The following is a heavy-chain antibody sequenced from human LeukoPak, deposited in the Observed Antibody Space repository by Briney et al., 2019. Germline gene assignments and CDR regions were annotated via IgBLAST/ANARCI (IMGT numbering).Heavy chain of an antibody. J-gene: IGHJ4*02. CDR1: GFTFTEKW. CDR3: ASLSRGAAAGKY. CDR2: INRDGSEK. D-gene: IGHD6-13*01. V-gene: IGHV3-7*03. Sequence: PGGSLRLSCAASGFTFTEKWMTWVRQAPGKGPEWVASINRDGSEKYYVDSVKGRFTISRDNSKNTLYLQMNSLRAEDTAVYYCASLSRGAAAGKYWGQGTLVTVSS.